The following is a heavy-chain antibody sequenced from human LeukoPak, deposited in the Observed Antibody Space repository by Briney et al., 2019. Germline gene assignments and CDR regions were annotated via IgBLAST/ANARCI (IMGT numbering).Heavy chain of an antibody. V-gene: IGHV3-13*01. J-gene: IGHJ4*02. CDR3: ARVYDFWSGFYRYYFDN. CDR1: EFTFSSYD. D-gene: IGHD3-3*01. CDR2: IDTAGYT. Sequence: GGSLRLSCAASEFTFSSYDMHWVRQGTGKGLEWVSAIDTAGYTYYPGSVKGRFTISRENAKNSLYLQMNSLRAGDTAVYYCARVYDFWSGFYRYYFDNWGQGTLVTVSS.